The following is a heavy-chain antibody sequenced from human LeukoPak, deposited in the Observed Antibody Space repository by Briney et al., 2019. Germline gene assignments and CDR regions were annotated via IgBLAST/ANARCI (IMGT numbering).Heavy chain of an antibody. Sequence: GASVKVSCKASGYTFTSYYMHWVRQAPGQGLEWMGIINPSGGSTSYAQKFQGRVTMTRDMSTSTVYMELSSLRSEDTAVYYCARDRPSIAARYDAFDIWGQGTMVTVSS. V-gene: IGHV1-46*01. CDR3: ARDRPSIAARYDAFDI. CDR2: INPSGGST. CDR1: GYTFTSYY. D-gene: IGHD6-6*01. J-gene: IGHJ3*02.